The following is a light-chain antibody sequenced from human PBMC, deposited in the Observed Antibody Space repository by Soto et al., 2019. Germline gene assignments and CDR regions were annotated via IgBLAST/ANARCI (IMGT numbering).Light chain of an antibody. CDR3: SSYTSSTSYV. V-gene: IGLV2-14*01. CDR2: EVT. CDR1: SSDVGGYDY. J-gene: IGLJ1*01. Sequence: QSVLTQPASVSRSPGQSITISCIGTSSDVGGYDYVSWYQQHPGKAPKLMIYEVTNRPSGVSNRFSGSKSGNTASLTISGLQAEDEADYYCSSYTSSTSYVFGTGTKLTVL.